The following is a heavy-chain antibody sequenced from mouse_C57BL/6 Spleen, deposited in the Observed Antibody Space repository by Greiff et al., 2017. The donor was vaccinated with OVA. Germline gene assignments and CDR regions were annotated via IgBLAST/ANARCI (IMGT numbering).Heavy chain of an antibody. CDR1: GYTFTSYW. D-gene: IGHD3-2*02. V-gene: IGHV1-55*01. CDR3: DSGGSGYGAMDY. J-gene: IGHJ4*01. Sequence: QVQLQQPGAELVKPGASVKMSCKASGYTFTSYWITWVKQRPGQGLEWIGDIYPGSGSTNYNEKFKSKATLTVDTSSSPAYMQLSSLTSEDSAVYDCDSGGSGYGAMDYWGQGTSVTVSS. CDR2: IYPGSGST.